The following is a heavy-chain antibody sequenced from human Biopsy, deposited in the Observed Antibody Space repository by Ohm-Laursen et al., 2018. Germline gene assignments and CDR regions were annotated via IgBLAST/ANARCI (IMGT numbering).Heavy chain of an antibody. CDR2: ISYTGGI. D-gene: IGHD3-22*01. CDR3: VRGVDYYDPYHYYALDV. J-gene: IGHJ6*02. Sequence: SETLSLTWTVSGGSISGYHWSWIRKSPGKGLEWLAYISYTGGITSNPSLNGRATMSLDTSKNQFSLKVRSVTAADTAVYYCVRGVDYYDPYHYYALDVWGQGTTVTVSS. CDR1: GGSISGYH. V-gene: IGHV4-59*12.